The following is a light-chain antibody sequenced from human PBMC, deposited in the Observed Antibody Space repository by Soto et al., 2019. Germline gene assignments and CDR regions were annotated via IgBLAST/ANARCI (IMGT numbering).Light chain of an antibody. V-gene: IGKV1-27*01. CDR1: QGISNY. CDR3: QKYNRAPWT. Sequence: DIQMTQSPSSLSASVGDRVTITCRASQGISNYLAWYQQKPGKVPKLLIYTTSTLQSGVPSRFSGSGSGTDFTLTITSLQPEDVATYYCQKYNRAPWTFGQGTKVEIK. J-gene: IGKJ1*01. CDR2: TTS.